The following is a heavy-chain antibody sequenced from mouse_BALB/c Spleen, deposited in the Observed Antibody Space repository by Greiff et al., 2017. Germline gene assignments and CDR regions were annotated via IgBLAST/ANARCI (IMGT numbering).Heavy chain of an antibody. V-gene: IGHV1-87*01. CDR2: IYPGDGDT. CDR3: ARDYGYYFDY. CDR1: GYTFTSYW. D-gene: IGHD1-2*01. J-gene: IGHJ2*01. Sequence: QVQLQQSGAELARPGASVKLSCKASGYTFTSYWMQWVKQRPGQGLEWIGAIYPGDGDTRYTQKFKGKATLTADKSSSTAYMQLSSLASEDSAVYYCARDYGYYFDYWGQGTTLTVSS.